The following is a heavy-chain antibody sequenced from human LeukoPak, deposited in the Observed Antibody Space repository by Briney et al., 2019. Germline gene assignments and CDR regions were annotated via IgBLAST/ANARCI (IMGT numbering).Heavy chain of an antibody. Sequence: GGSLRLSCVASGFTFSNYWMTWLRQAPGKGLEWVANIKQDGSEKYYLDSVKGRFTISRDNAKNSLYLQMDSLRAEDTAVFFCARNDYASSSGYDFWGQGTLVTVSS. CDR3: ARNDYASSSGYDF. CDR2: IKQDGSEK. V-gene: IGHV3-7*01. D-gene: IGHD6-6*01. J-gene: IGHJ4*02. CDR1: GFTFSNYW.